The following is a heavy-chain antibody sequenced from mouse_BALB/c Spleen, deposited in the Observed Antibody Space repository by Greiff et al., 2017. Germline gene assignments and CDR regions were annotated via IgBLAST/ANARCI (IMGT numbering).Heavy chain of an antibody. CDR3: ARNYRYDGDYAMDY. J-gene: IGHJ4*01. D-gene: IGHD2-14*01. Sequence: VQLQESGAELARPGASVKLSCKASGYTFTSYWMQWVKQRPGQGLEWIGAIYPGDGDTRYTQKFKGKATLTADKSSSTAYMQLSSLASEDSAVYYCARNYRYDGDYAMDYWGQGTSVTVSS. CDR1: GYTFTSYW. CDR2: IYPGDGDT. V-gene: IGHV1-87*01.